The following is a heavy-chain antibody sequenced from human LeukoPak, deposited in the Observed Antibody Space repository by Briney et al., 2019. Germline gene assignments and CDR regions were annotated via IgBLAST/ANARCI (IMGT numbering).Heavy chain of an antibody. CDR2: IKQDGSEK. CDR3: ARGGSYRSFDY. J-gene: IGHJ4*02. V-gene: IGHV3-7*01. CDR1: GFSFSNYW. D-gene: IGHD1-26*01. Sequence: GGSLRLSCAASGFSFSNYWMSWVRQVPGKGLEWVANIKQDGSEKYCVDSVKGRFTISRDNAKNSLYLQMNSLRAEDTAVYYCARGGSYRSFDYWGQGTLVTVSS.